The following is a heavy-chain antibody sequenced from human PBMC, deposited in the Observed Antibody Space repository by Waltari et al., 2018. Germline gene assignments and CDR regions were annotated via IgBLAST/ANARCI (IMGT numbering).Heavy chain of an antibody. J-gene: IGHJ4*02. V-gene: IGHV4-4*02. CDR3: ARDRGRGLYLDS. Sequence: QLQLQESGPGLVEPSGTLSLPCAVSGDSITSPNLWNWVRQSPGKGLEWIGQVHGSGRTNYNPSLASRVTVSLDTFNNQFSLKVASATAADTAVYYCARDRGRGLYLDSWGPGTLVTVSP. CDR1: GDSITSPNL. CDR2: VHGSGRT. D-gene: IGHD2-15*01.